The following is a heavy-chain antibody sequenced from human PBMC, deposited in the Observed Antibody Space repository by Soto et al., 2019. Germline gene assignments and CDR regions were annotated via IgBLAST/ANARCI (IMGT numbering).Heavy chain of an antibody. CDR1: GFIFSDYY. Sequence: QVQLVGSGGGLVKPGGSLTLSCAASGFIFSDYYMSWIRQAPGKGLEWVSYVRGTSNNMNYADSVKGRFTISRDNAKNSLYLHMNSLRADDTAVYYCARGTYQRAFDVWGQGTMVTVSS. CDR2: VRGTSNNM. J-gene: IGHJ3*01. D-gene: IGHD2-2*01. CDR3: ARGTYQRAFDV. V-gene: IGHV3-11*01.